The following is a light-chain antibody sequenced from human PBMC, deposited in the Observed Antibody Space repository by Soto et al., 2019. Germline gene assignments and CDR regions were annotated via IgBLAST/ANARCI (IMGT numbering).Light chain of an antibody. CDR1: QSVSSSY. J-gene: IGKJ4*01. CDR2: GAS. Sequence: ELVLTQSPGTLSLSPGERATLSCRASQSVSSSYLAWYHQKPGQAPRLLIYGASSRATGIPDRFSGSGSGTDFTLTISRLEPEDFAVYYCQQYDSSPLTFGGGTKVEIK. CDR3: QQYDSSPLT. V-gene: IGKV3-20*01.